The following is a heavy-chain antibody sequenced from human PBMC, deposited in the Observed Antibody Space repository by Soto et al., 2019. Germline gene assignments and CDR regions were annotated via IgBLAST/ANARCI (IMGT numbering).Heavy chain of an antibody. CDR2: ISAYNGNT. Sequence: GASVKVSCKASGYTFTSYAISWVRQAPGQGLEWMGWISAYNGNTNYAQKLQGRVTMTTDTSTTTAYMELRSLRSDDTAVYYCARDAAVGLFDYWGQGTLVTVSS. D-gene: IGHD1-26*01. CDR1: GYTFTSYA. V-gene: IGHV1-18*01. CDR3: ARDAAVGLFDY. J-gene: IGHJ4*02.